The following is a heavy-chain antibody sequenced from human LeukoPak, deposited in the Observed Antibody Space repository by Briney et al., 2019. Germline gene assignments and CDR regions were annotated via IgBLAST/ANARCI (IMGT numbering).Heavy chain of an antibody. V-gene: IGHV3-7*01. Sequence: GGSLRLSCAASGFTFSSYGMHWVRQAPGKGLEWVANIKQDGSEKYYVDSVKGRFTISRDNAKNSLYLQMNSLRAEDTAVYYCARDGYDFWSGAYYYYGMDVWGQGTTVTVSS. CDR2: IKQDGSEK. D-gene: IGHD3-3*01. CDR1: GFTFSSYG. J-gene: IGHJ6*02. CDR3: ARDGYDFWSGAYYYYGMDV.